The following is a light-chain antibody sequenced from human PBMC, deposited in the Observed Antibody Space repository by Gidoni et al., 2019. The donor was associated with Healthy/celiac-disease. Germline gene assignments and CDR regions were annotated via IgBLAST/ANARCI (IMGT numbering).Light chain of an antibody. J-gene: IGKJ4*01. CDR1: QTGSANF. CDR3: QQYGAPPLT. Sequence: EIVLTQFPGTLSVSPGERATLFCRATQTGSANFLAWYQQKPGQPPTLPSYDASRRATGVPDRFSGSGSGTDFSLTINRLQTEDSALYYCQQYGAPPLTFGGGTRVEI. V-gene: IGKV3-20*01. CDR2: DAS.